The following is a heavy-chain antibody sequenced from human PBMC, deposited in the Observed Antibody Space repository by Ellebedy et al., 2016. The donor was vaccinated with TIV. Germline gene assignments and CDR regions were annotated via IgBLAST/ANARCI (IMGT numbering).Heavy chain of an antibody. J-gene: IGHJ4*02. Sequence: SETLSLXCAVYGGSFSGYYWSWIRQPPGKGLEWIGEINHSGSTNYNPSLKSRVTISVDTSKNQFSLKLSSVTAADTAVCYCARAVTYSRFFDYWGQGTLVTVSS. CDR3: ARAVTYSRFFDY. V-gene: IGHV4-34*01. CDR2: INHSGST. D-gene: IGHD4-17*01. CDR1: GGSFSGYY.